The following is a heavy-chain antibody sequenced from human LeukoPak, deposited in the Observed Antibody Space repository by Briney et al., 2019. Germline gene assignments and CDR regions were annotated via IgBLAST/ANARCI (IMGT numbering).Heavy chain of an antibody. CDR1: GFTFGSYG. J-gene: IGHJ5*02. CDR3: ARDRSYYASGRNWFDP. D-gene: IGHD3-10*01. CDR2: ISYDGSNK. V-gene: IGHV3-30*03. Sequence: GGSLRLSCAASGFTFGSYGMHWVRQAPGKGLEWVAVISYDGSNKYYADSVKGRFTISRDNSKNTLYLQMNSLRAEDTAVYYCARDRSYYASGRNWFDPWGQGTLVTVSS.